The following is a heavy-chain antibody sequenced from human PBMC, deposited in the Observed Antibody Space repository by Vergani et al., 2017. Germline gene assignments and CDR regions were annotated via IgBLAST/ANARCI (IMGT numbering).Heavy chain of an antibody. D-gene: IGHD6-6*01. CDR3: AGEYSSSVGFLAY. J-gene: IGHJ4*02. CDR1: GGSISPYY. V-gene: IGHV4-4*07. CDR2: IYTSEST. Sequence: QVQLQESGPGLVKPSETLSLTCIVSGGSISPYYWSCIRQPAGKGLEWIGRIYTSESTNYNPSLKSRVTMSVDTSKNQFSLKLSSVPGADTAVYYCAGEYSSSVGFLAYWGQGTLVTVSS.